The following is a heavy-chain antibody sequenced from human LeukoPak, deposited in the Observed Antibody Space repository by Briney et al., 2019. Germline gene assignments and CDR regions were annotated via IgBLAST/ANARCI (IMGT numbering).Heavy chain of an antibody. J-gene: IGHJ6*03. D-gene: IGHD4-17*01. V-gene: IGHV1-8*01. Sequence: GASVKVSCKASGYTFTSYDINWVRQATGQGLEWMGWMNPNSGNTGYAQKFQGRATMTRNTSISTAYMELSSLRSEDTAVYYCARGRKSLTTVTALYHYYYYMDVWGKGTTVTVSS. CDR2: MNPNSGNT. CDR1: GYTFTSYD. CDR3: ARGRKSLTTVTALYHYYYYMDV.